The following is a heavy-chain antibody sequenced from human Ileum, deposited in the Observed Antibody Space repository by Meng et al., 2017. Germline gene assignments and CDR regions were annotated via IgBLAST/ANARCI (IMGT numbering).Heavy chain of an antibody. CDR3: VRNEGYSLGD. Sequence: QVQLEESGPGRVSHSGPLSLTCSVAGDSISSRDWWSWVRQPPGKGLEWIGEIYQASWRTNYNPSLKSRVTISLDKSKNQFSLNLNFVTAADTAVYYCVRNEGYSLGDWGQGTLVTVSS. D-gene: IGHD2-21*01. CDR1: GDSISSRDW. V-gene: IGHV4-4*02. CDR2: IYQASWRT. J-gene: IGHJ4*02.